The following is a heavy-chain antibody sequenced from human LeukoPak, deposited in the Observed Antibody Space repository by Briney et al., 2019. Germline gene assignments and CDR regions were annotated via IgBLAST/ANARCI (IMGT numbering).Heavy chain of an antibody. Sequence: SETLSLTCTVSGGSISSHYWSWIRQPPGKGLEWIGYIYYSGSTNYNPSLKSRVTISVDTSKNQFSLKLSSVTAADTAVYYCARVVGRVAYMDVWGKGTTVTVSS. CDR2: IYYSGST. CDR1: GGSISSHY. CDR3: ARVVGRVAYMDV. D-gene: IGHD2-21*01. J-gene: IGHJ6*03. V-gene: IGHV4-59*11.